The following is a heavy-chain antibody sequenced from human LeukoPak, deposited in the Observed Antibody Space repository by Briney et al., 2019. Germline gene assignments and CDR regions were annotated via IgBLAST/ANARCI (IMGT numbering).Heavy chain of an antibody. CDR1: GGTFSSYA. J-gene: IGHJ5*02. CDR2: IIPIFGTA. D-gene: IGHD2-15*01. V-gene: IGHV1-69*05. Sequence: ASVKVSCKASGGTFSSYAISWVRQAPGQGLGWMGRIIPIFGTANYAQKFQGRVTITTDESTSTAYMELSSLRSEDTAVYYCARDRSVVVVAATHGWFDPWGQGTLVTVSS. CDR3: ARDRSVVVVAATHGWFDP.